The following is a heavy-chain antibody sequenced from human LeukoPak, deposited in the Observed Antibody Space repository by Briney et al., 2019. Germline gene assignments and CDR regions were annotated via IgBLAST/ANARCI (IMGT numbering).Heavy chain of an antibody. CDR3: AKFGRSSIVKRRGHYWYFDL. CDR2: ITSGSSYI. CDR1: GFTFSSYN. V-gene: IGHV3-21*04. Sequence: GGSLRLSCAASGFTFSSYNMNWVRQAPGKGLEWVSSITSGSSYIYYADSVKGWFIISRDNSKNTLYVQMNSLRAEDTAVYYCAKFGRSSIVKRRGHYWYFDLWGRGTLVTVSS. D-gene: IGHD1-1*01. J-gene: IGHJ2*01.